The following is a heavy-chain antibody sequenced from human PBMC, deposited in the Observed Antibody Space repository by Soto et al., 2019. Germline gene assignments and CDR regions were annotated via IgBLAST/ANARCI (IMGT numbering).Heavy chain of an antibody. Sequence: QVQLQKSGPGLVKPSETLSLTCTASGGSISSYYWSWIRQPPGKGLEWIGYIYYSGSTNYNPSLESRVTISVDTSKNQFSLKLSSVTAADTAVYYCARAWGRVFDYWGQGTLVTVSS. CDR3: ARAWGRVFDY. CDR2: IYYSGST. CDR1: GGSISSYY. V-gene: IGHV4-59*01. D-gene: IGHD3-16*01. J-gene: IGHJ4*02.